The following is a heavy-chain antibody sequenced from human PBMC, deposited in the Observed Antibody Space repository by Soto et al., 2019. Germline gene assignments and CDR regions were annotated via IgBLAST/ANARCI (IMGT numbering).Heavy chain of an antibody. CDR3: AGGGVRGVITRTRDYYGMDV. CDR2: FYSCVFDT. D-gene: IGHD3-10*01. CDR1: GYRFTSYW. J-gene: IGHJ6*02. V-gene: IGHV5-51*06. Sequence: GESLKISCKGSGYRFTSYWIAWVRQMPGKGLEWFGIFYSCVFDTRYCPSFQGQVTISADKSFSTAYLQWSSLKASDTAMYYCAGGGVRGVITRTRDYYGMDVWGQGTTVTVSS.